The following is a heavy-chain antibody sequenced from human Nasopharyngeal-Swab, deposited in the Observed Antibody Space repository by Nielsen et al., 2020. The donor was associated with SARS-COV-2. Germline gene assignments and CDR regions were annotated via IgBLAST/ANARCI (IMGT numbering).Heavy chain of an antibody. D-gene: IGHD3-22*01. V-gene: IGHV3-48*03. CDR1: GFSFRSYE. CDR2: ISSSGSTI. Sequence: GESLKISCAASGFSFRSYEMNWVRQAPGKGLEWVSYISSSGSTIYYADSVEGRFTISRDNAKNSLYLQMNSLRAEDTAVYYCARDYRTYYYDSSGYYASYYYGMDVWGQGTTVTVSS. CDR3: ARDYRTYYYDSSGYYASYYYGMDV. J-gene: IGHJ6*02.